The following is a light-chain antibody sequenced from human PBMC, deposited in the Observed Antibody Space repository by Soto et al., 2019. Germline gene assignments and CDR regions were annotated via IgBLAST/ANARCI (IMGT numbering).Light chain of an antibody. CDR2: WAS. Sequence: DIVMTQSPDSLAVSLGERATINCKSSQSVLYNSDNKNYLAWYQQKPGQPPKLLIYWASTRDSGVPDRFGGSGSSAAFTLTISSLQAEDVAVYYCQQYYTTLSFGGGTKVEIK. V-gene: IGKV4-1*01. CDR3: QQYYTTLS. CDR1: QSVLYNSDNKNY. J-gene: IGKJ4*01.